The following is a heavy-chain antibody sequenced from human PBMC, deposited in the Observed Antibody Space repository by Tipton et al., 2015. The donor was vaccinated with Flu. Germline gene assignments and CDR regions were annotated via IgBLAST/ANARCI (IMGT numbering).Heavy chain of an antibody. CDR2: VYTNGTT. J-gene: IGHJ6*02. CDR3: ARDRIINGFWSGVRYGMDV. CDR1: GAYISSANYY. V-gene: IGHV4-61*02. D-gene: IGHD3-3*01. Sequence: TLSLTCTVSGAYISSANYYWSWIRQPAGEALEWIGRVYTNGTTNYNPSLKSRVSISVDTSQNEFSLKLNSVTAVYYCARDRIINGFWSGVRYGMDVWGQGTTVIVSS.